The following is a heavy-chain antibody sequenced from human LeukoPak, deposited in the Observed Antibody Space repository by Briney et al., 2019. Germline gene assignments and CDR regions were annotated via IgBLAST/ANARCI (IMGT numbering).Heavy chain of an antibody. CDR1: GYTCTSYD. V-gene: IGHV1-8*03. J-gene: IGHJ6*03. CDR2: MNPNSGNT. CDR3: ARGHYYYYMDV. Sequence: ASVKVSCKASGYTCTSYDINWVRQATGQGLEWMGWMNPNSGNTGYAQKFQGRVTITRNTSISTAYMELSSLRSEDTAVYYCARGHYYYYMDVWGKGTTVTVSS.